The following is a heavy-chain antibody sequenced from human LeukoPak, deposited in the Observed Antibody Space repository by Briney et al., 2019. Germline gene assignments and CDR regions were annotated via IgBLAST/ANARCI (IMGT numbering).Heavy chain of an antibody. CDR2: IGGSGDKT. CDR1: GFTFNRNA. J-gene: IGHJ4*02. D-gene: IGHD6-19*01. CDR3: VRRGDASSGWGDHDF. V-gene: IGHV3-23*01. Sequence: GGSLRLSCAASGFTFNRNAISWVRQAPGKGLEWVSTIGGSGDKTFYADFVKGRFTISRDNSKNMVHLQMNSLTGEDTALYYCVRRGDASSGWGDHDFWGQGALVTVSS.